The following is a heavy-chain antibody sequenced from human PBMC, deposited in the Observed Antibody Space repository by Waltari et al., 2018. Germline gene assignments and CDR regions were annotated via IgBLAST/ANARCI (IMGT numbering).Heavy chain of an antibody. CDR1: GGSISSYY. J-gene: IGHJ4*02. Sequence: QVQLQESGPGLVKPSETLSLTCTVSGGSISSYYWSWIRQPPGKGLEWIGYIDYSGSTNYNPSLKSRVTISVDTSKNQFSLKLSSVTAADTAVYYCARGGYYYDSSGTFDYWGQGTLVTVSS. D-gene: IGHD3-22*01. V-gene: IGHV4-59*01. CDR3: ARGGYYYDSSGTFDY. CDR2: IDYSGST.